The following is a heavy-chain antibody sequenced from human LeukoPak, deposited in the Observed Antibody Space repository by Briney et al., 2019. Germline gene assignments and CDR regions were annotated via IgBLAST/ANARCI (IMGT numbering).Heavy chain of an antibody. CDR3: AKPGMRAVVPAMSTFDY. D-gene: IGHD2-15*01. CDR2: ISSSGGGT. CDR1: GFTFSSYW. V-gene: IGHV3-23*01. Sequence: PGGSLRLSCAASGFTFSSYWMHWVRQAPGKGLEWVSAISSSGGGTYYADSVKGRFTISRDNSKNTLYLQTNSLRAEDTAVYFCAKPGMRAVVPAMSTFDYWGQGTLVTVSS. J-gene: IGHJ4*02.